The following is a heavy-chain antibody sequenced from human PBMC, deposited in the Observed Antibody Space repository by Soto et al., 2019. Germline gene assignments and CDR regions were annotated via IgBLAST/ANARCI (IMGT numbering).Heavy chain of an antibody. CDR1: GFTFSSYA. J-gene: IGHJ4*02. CDR2: ISGSGGST. Sequence: GGSLRLSCAASGFTFSSYAMSWVRQAPGKGLEWVSAISGSGGSTYYADSVKGRFTISRDNSKNTLYLQMNSLRAEDTAVYYCAKDPGLAYCGGDCYSGYYFDYWGQGTLVTVSS. CDR3: AKDPGLAYCGGDCYSGYYFDY. V-gene: IGHV3-23*01. D-gene: IGHD2-21*01.